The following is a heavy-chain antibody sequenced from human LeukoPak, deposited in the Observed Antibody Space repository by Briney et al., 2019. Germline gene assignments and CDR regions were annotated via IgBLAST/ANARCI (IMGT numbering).Heavy chain of an antibody. CDR3: ARGYLPEHIGRPKPFDY. V-gene: IGHV4-39*07. CDR1: GGSISSSSYY. Sequence: SETLSLTCTVSGGSISSSSYYWGWIRQPPGKGLEWIGSIYYSGSTYYNPSLKSRVTISVDTSKNQFSLKLSSVTAADTAVYYCARGYLPEHIGRPKPFDYWGQGTLVTVS. D-gene: IGHD3-16*02. J-gene: IGHJ4*02. CDR2: IYYSGST.